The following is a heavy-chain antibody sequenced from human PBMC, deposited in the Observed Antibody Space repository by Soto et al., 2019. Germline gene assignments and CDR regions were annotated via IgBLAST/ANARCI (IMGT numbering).Heavy chain of an antibody. CDR1: GGSFSGSY. CDR3: ARESHDILTGPPWVWYFDL. CDR2: INDRGSI. Sequence: QVQLQQWGAGPLRPLETLSLTCGVSGGSFSGSYWAWIRQSPGKGLEWIGEINDRGSINYNTSLKSRVSISVDTSQNHYSLHLRSVTAADTAVDYCARESHDILTGPPWVWYFDLGGRGTLVTVSS. D-gene: IGHD3-9*01. J-gene: IGHJ2*01. V-gene: IGHV4-34*01.